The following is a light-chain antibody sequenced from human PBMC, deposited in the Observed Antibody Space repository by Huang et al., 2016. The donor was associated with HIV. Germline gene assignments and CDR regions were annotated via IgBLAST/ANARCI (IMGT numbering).Light chain of an antibody. V-gene: IGKV3-15*01. CDR1: QHVHNN. CDR2: GAS. J-gene: IGKJ1*01. CDR3: QQYKNLWT. Sequence: EIVMTQSPATLSVSPGERATLSCRSSQHVHNNLAWYQQRPGHAPRLLIYGASTGATCLPACCSCGGCRTVFTLTISSLQSEVFAVYCGQQYKNLWTFGRGTKVEFK.